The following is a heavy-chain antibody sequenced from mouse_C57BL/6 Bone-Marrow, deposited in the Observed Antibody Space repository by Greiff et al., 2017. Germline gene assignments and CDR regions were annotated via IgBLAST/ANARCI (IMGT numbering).Heavy chain of an antibody. D-gene: IGHD1-1*01. CDR3: ARWGYGRSYPPGRFDV. CDR2: ILPGSGST. J-gene: IGHJ1*03. V-gene: IGHV1-9*01. Sequence: QVQLQQSGAELMKPGASVKLSCKATGYTFTGYWIEWVKQRPGHGLEWIGEILPGSGSTNYNEKFKGKATFTADTSSNTAYMQRSSLTTEDSAIEYCARWGYGRSYPPGRFDVWGTGTTVTVSS. CDR1: GYTFTGYW.